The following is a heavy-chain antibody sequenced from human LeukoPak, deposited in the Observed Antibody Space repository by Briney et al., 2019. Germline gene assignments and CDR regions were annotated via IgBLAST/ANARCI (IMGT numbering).Heavy chain of an antibody. D-gene: IGHD3-3*01. CDR2: ISWNSGSI. J-gene: IGHJ6*03. CDR3: AKDNPHSYYDFWSGYSYDFYLDV. CDR1: RFTLDDYS. Sequence: PGRSLRHSRAASRFTLDDYSMYWVRPAPGKGGEGVSGISWNSGSIRYADSVKGRLTISRDNAKNPLYLQRNSLRAEDTALYYCAKDNPHSYYDFWSGYSYDFYLDVWGKGTTVTVSS. V-gene: IGHV3-9*01.